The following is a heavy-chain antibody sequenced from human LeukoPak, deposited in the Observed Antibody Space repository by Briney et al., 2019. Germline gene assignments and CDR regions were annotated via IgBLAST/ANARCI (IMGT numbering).Heavy chain of an antibody. CDR1: GGAISSYY. J-gene: IGHJ4*02. Sequence: SETLSLTCTVSGGAISSYYWSWIRQPPGKGLEWIGYIYYSGGTKYNPSLMSRVTISVDRAQSQFSLSLSSATAADMAVYYCARDGLYDSSGYYMDSWGQGTLVIVSS. CDR3: ARDGLYDSSGYYMDS. V-gene: IGHV4-59*01. D-gene: IGHD3-22*01. CDR2: IYYSGGT.